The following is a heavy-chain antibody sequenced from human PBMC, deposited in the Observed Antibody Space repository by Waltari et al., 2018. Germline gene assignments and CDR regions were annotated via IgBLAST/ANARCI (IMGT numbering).Heavy chain of an antibody. CDR1: GFTFSNSL. D-gene: IGHD2-8*01. CDR2: INSDGSDT. V-gene: IGHV3-74*01. Sequence: EVQLVESGGGLVQPGGSLRLYCAASGFTFSNSLMHWTRQTPGKGMEWVSQINSDGSDTSYADSVRGRFTVSRDNAKNTLFLQMNSLKAEDTAVYYCRSDDANGPLDFWGQGTLVTVSS. CDR3: RSDDANGPLDF. J-gene: IGHJ4*02.